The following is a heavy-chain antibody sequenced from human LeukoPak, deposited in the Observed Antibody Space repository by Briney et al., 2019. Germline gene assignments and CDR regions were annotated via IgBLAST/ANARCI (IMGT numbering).Heavy chain of an antibody. CDR2: IIPILGIA. J-gene: IGHJ3*02. CDR1: GGTFSSYA. V-gene: IGHV1-69*04. CDR3: ARGNFYDSSGYYYATGVAFDI. D-gene: IGHD3-22*01. Sequence: SAKVSCKASGGTFSSYAISWVRQAPGQGLEWMGRIIPILGIANYAQKFQGGVTITADKSTSTAYMELSSLRSEDTAVYYCARGNFYDSSGYYYATGVAFDIWGQGTMVTVSS.